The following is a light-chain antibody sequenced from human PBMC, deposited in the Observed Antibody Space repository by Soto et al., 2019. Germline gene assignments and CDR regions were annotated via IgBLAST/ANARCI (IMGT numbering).Light chain of an antibody. J-gene: IGKJ4*01. CDR3: QQYNKCPLT. CDR1: QIVSNN. Sequence: EIVMTQSPATLSVSPGERATLSCRASQIVSNNLAWYQQKPGQAPRLLIYHASTRATGIPARFSGSGSGTEFTLTISSLQSEDFAVYYCQQYNKCPLTFGGGTKVEIK. V-gene: IGKV3-15*01. CDR2: HAS.